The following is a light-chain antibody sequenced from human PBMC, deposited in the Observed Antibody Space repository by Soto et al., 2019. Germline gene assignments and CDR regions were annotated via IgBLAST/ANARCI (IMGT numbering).Light chain of an antibody. CDR1: QSVSSN. J-gene: IGKJ4*01. CDR2: GAS. CDR3: QQYQNWPPLT. V-gene: IGKV3-15*01. Sequence: EIVMTQSPATLSVSPGERATLSCRASQSVSSNLAWYQQKPGQAPRLLIYGASTRATGIPARFSGSGSGTEFTLNLSSLQSEDVAVYYCQQYQNWPPLTFGGGTKVEIK.